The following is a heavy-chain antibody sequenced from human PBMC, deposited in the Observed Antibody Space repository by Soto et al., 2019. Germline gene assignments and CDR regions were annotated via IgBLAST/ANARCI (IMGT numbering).Heavy chain of an antibody. CDR2: ISGSGGST. CDR1: GFTFSSYA. V-gene: IGHV3-23*01. D-gene: IGHD6-13*01. Sequence: GGSLRLSCAASGFTFSSYAMSWVRQAPGKGLEWVSAISGSGGSTYYADSVKGRFTISRDNAKNSLYLQMNSLRAEDTAVYYCARDGIAAAEDFDYWGQGTLVTVSS. J-gene: IGHJ4*02. CDR3: ARDGIAAAEDFDY.